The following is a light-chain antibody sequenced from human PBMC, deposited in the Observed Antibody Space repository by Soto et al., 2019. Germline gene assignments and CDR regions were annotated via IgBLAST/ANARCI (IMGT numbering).Light chain of an antibody. CDR1: SSDFGVYNH. CDR2: DVS. Sequence: QSVLNQPASVSGSPGQSITISFTGTSSDFGVYNHVSWYQQHPGKAPKLMIYDVSNRPSGVSNRFSGSKSGNTASLTISGLQPEDEADYYCSSFTSTSTNYVFGTGTKVTVL. J-gene: IGLJ1*01. CDR3: SSFTSTSTNYV. V-gene: IGLV2-14*01.